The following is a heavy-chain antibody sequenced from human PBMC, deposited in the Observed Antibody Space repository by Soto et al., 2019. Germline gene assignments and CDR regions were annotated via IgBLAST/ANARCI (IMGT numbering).Heavy chain of an antibody. CDR1: GFTFKNHA. CDR2: ISYDGSNK. D-gene: IGHD3-3*01. CDR3: AKEGRSNEDFWSGSIASFDI. Sequence: QGQRVESGGDAVQPGRSLRLSCVGSGFTFKNHATHWVRLAPGQGLEWVAYISYDGSNKAYGDSVQGRFTISRDNSKNKVILQMNSLRVEDTGVFHCAKEGRSNEDFWSGSIASFDIWGRGTTVTVSS. V-gene: IGHV3-30*18. J-gene: IGHJ3*02.